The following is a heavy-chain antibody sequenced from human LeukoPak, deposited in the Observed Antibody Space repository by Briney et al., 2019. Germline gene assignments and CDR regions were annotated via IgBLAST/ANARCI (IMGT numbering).Heavy chain of an antibody. CDR1: GDSIISYY. J-gene: IGHJ4*02. V-gene: IGHV4-4*07. Sequence: SETLSLTCTVSGDSIISYYWSWIRQPAGKGLEWIGRIYTSGNTNYNTSLKSQVIMSVDTSKNHFSLKLISVTAADTAVYYCARVFSGWSDYFDYWGQGIPVTVSS. CDR2: IYTSGNT. CDR3: ARVFSGWSDYFDY. D-gene: IGHD6-19*01.